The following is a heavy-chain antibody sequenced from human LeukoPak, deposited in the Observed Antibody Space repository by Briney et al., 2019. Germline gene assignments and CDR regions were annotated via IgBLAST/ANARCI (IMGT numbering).Heavy chain of an antibody. V-gene: IGHV1-69*04. D-gene: IGHD6-13*01. J-gene: IGHJ4*02. CDR3: ARGSGSSYVDY. CDR2: IIPILGIA. CDR1: GGTFSSYA. Sequence: SVKVSCKASGGTFSSYAISWVRQAPGQGLEWMGRIIPILGIANYAQKFQGRVTMTTGTSTSTAYMELRSLRSDDTAVYYCARGSGSSYVDYWGQGTLVTVSS.